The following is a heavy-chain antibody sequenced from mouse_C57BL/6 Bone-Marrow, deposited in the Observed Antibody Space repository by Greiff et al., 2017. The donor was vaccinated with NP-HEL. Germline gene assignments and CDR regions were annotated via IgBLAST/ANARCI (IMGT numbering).Heavy chain of an antibody. V-gene: IGHV7-1*01. CDR2: SRNKANDYTT. J-gene: IGHJ1*03. D-gene: IGHD1-1*01. CDR1: GFTFSDFY. Sequence: EVQVVESGGGLVQSGRSLRLSCATSGFTFSDFYMEWVRQAPGKGLEWIAASRNKANDYTTEYSASVKGRFIVSRDTSQSILYLQMNALRAEDTAIYYCARDAGGHYYGSSWYFDVWGTGTTVTVSS. CDR3: ARDAGGHYYGSSWYFDV.